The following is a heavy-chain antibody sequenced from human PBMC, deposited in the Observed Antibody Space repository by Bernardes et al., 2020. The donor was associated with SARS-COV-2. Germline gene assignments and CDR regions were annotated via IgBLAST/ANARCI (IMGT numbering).Heavy chain of an antibody. J-gene: IGHJ4*02. D-gene: IGHD5-18*01. CDR3: ANGPMRWGAMVTPFDY. CDR1: GFTFSSYA. V-gene: IGHV3-23*01. CDR2: ISGSGGST. Sequence: GGSLRLSCAASGFTFSSYAMSWVRQAPGKGLEWVSAISGSGGSTYYADSVKGRFTISRDNSKNTLYLQMNSLRAEDTAVYYCANGPMRWGAMVTPFDYWGQGTLVTVSS.